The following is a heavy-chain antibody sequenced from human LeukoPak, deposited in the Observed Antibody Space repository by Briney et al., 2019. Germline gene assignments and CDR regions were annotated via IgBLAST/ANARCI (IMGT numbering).Heavy chain of an antibody. CDR1: GFTSSGSA. Sequence: QPGGSLRLSCAASGFTSSGSAMHWVRQASGKGLEWVGRIRSKANGYTTAYGASVKGRFTISRDDSQRATYVQMNSLKIEDTAVYYCTRLAGGDAFDIWGPGTMVTVSS. CDR2: IRSKANGYTT. V-gene: IGHV3-73*01. D-gene: IGHD2-15*01. J-gene: IGHJ3*02. CDR3: TRLAGGDAFDI.